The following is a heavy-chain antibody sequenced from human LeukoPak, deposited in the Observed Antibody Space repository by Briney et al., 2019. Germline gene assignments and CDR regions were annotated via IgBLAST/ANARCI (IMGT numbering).Heavy chain of an antibody. CDR1: GGSFSGYY. D-gene: IGHD1-26*01. J-gene: IGHJ6*03. CDR3: ARTEGSFYFYYYMDV. Sequence: SETLSLTCAVYGGSFSGYYWSWIRQPPGKGLEWIGSIHYTGTTYYNPSLKSRVTISLDKSKNQFSLRLSSVTAADTALYYCARTEGSFYFYYYMDVWGKGTTVTVSS. V-gene: IGHV4-34*01. CDR2: IHYTGTT.